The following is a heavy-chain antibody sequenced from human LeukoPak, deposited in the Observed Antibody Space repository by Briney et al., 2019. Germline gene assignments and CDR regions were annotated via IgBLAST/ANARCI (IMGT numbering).Heavy chain of an antibody. CDR3: ARDGEWELDAFDI. J-gene: IGHJ3*02. CDR1: GFTFSTYN. CDR2: ISFDGSNK. Sequence: PGGSLRLSCAASGFTFSTYNTNWVRQAPGKGLEWVAVISFDGSNKYHADSVKGRFTISRDNAKNSLYLQMNSLRAEDTAVYYCARDGEWELDAFDIWGQGTMVTVSS. V-gene: IGHV3-30-3*01. D-gene: IGHD1-26*01.